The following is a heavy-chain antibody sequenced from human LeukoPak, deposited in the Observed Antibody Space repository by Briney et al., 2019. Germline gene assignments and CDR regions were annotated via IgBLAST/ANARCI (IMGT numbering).Heavy chain of an antibody. D-gene: IGHD3-10*01. CDR2: ISGSGGST. CDR3: AKDPITMVRGVGNYFDY. CDR1: GFTFSSYA. J-gene: IGHJ4*02. V-gene: IGHV3-23*01. Sequence: PGGSLRLSCAASGFTFSSYAMSWVRQAPGKGLEWVSGISGSGGSTYYADSVKGRFTISRDNSKNTLYLQMDSLRAEDTAVYYCAKDPITMVRGVGNYFDYWGQGTLVTVSP.